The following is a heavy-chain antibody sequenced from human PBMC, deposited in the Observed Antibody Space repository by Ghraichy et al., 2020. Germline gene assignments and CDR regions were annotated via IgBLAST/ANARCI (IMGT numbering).Heavy chain of an antibody. D-gene: IGHD1-26*01. V-gene: IGHV1-18*04. J-gene: IGHJ6*02. CDR1: GYTFTSYG. CDR3: ARDIFRIVGATAYPDYYGMDV. Sequence: ASVKVSCKASGYTFTSYGISWVRQAPGQGLEWMGWISAYNGNTNYAQKLQGRVTMTTDTSTSTAYMELRSLRSDDTAVYYCARDIFRIVGATAYPDYYGMDVWGQGTTVTVSS. CDR2: ISAYNGNT.